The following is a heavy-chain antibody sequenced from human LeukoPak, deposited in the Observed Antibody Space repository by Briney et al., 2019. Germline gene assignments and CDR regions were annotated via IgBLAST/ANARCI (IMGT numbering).Heavy chain of an antibody. V-gene: IGHV4-59*01. D-gene: IGHD5-12*01. CDR3: ARESGYHTIDY. Sequence: PSETLSLTCTVSGGSISSYYWSWIRQPLGKGLEWIGYIYYSGSTNYNPSLKSRVTISVDTSKNQFSLKLSSVTAADTAVYYCARESGYHTIDYWGQGTLVTVSS. J-gene: IGHJ4*02. CDR2: IYYSGST. CDR1: GGSISSYY.